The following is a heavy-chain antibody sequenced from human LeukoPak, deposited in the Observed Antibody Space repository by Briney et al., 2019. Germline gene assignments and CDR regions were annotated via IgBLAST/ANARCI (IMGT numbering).Heavy chain of an antibody. J-gene: IGHJ4*02. CDR2: IYYSGST. V-gene: IGHV4-39*01. CDR3: ARPHNSGWYPFDY. Sequence: SETLSLTCTVSGGSISSSSYYWGWIRQPPGKGLEWIGSIYYSGSTYYNPSLKSRVTISVDTSKNQFSLKLSSVTAADTAVYYCARPHNSGWYPFDYWGQGTLVTVSS. D-gene: IGHD6-19*01. CDR1: GGSISSSSYY.